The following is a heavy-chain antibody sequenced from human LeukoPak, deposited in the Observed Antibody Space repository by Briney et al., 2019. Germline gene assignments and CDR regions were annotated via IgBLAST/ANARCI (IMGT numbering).Heavy chain of an antibody. CDR3: ARVSGTAMVDY. CDR1: GGSISSYY. Sequence: SETLSLTCTVSGGSISSYYWSWIRQPPGKGLEWIGYIYYSGSTNYSPSLKSRVTISVDTSKNQFSLKLSSVIAADTAVYYCARVSGTAMVDYWGQGTLVTVSS. D-gene: IGHD5-18*01. J-gene: IGHJ4*02. V-gene: IGHV4-59*01. CDR2: IYYSGST.